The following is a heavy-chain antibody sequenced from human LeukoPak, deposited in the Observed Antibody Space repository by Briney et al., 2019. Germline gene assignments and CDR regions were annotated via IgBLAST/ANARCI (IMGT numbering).Heavy chain of an antibody. Sequence: GGSLRLSCAASGFTFSNYWMHWVRQAPGKGLVWVSRIKGDGSGTDYADSVKGRFTISRDNAKNTLYLQMNSLRAEDTAVYYCADASGELHFQHWGQGTLVTVSS. CDR3: ADASGELHFQH. V-gene: IGHV3-74*01. D-gene: IGHD1-14*01. CDR1: GFTFSNYW. J-gene: IGHJ1*01. CDR2: IKGDGSGT.